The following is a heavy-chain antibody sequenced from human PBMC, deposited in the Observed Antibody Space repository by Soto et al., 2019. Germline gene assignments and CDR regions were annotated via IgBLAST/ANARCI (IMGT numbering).Heavy chain of an antibody. CDR1: GLTFSNYA. CDR2: ISGRGGNT. CDR3: AKFAGRGYCSGGSCHGY. V-gene: IGHV3-23*01. J-gene: IGHJ4*02. Sequence: GVSLRLSCVASGLTFSNYAMSWVRQAPGKGLEWVSTISGRGGNTYYADYVKGRFTISRDNSKNTLYLQMNSLRAEDTAVYYCAKFAGRGYCSGGSCHGYWGKGTLVTVSS. D-gene: IGHD2-15*01.